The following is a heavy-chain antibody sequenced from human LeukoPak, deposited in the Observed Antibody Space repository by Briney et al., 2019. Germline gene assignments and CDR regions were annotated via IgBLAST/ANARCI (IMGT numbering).Heavy chain of an antibody. V-gene: IGHV3-23*01. CDR2: ISGSGGST. CDR1: GFTFSSHA. CDR3: AKDRNYYDSSGYFDY. D-gene: IGHD3-22*01. J-gene: IGHJ4*02. Sequence: PGGSLRLTCAASGFTFSSHAMSWVRQAPGKGLEWVSAISGSGGSTYYADSVKGRFTISRDNSKNTLYLQMNSLRAEDTAVYYCAKDRNYYDSSGYFDYWGQGTLVTVSS.